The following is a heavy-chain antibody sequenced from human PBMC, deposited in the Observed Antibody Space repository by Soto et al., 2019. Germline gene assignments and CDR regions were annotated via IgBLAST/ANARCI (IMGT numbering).Heavy chain of an antibody. CDR3: AKVRDSSPMGYYYGMDV. CDR1: RVAFSKFI. V-gene: IGHV1-69*01. CDR2: IIPIFCTA. Sequence: QAQLEQSGGEVKKPGASVKVSCKASRVAFSKFIVTWVRQAPGLGLEWVGGIIPIFCTANYAQKFQGRVTSSADESPSRSYMEVNNLRSEETAVYCCAKVRDSSPMGYYYGMDVWGQGTTFSVS. J-gene: IGHJ6*02. D-gene: IGHD3-22*01.